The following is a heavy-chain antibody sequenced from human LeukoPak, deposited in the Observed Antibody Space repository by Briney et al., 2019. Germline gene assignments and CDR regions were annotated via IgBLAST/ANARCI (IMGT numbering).Heavy chain of an antibody. CDR3: ASSSSSWYRGNWFDP. J-gene: IGHJ5*02. V-gene: IGHV3-66*02. D-gene: IGHD6-13*01. CDR2: IYSGGST. CDR1: GFTVSSNY. Sequence: PGGSLRLSCAASGFTVSSNYMSWVRQAPGKGLEWVSVIYSGGSTYYADSVKGRFTISRDNSKNTLYLQMNSLRAEDTAVYYCASSSSSWYRGNWFDPWGQGTLVTVSS.